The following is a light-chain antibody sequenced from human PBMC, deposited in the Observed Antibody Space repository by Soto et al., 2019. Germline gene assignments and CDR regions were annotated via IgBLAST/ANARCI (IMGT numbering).Light chain of an antibody. CDR2: DV. V-gene: IGLV2-14*01. Sequence: QSALTQPASVSGWPGQSITIYCTGTSSDVGGSIYVSWYQLSPGKAPKLLIYDVDRPSGVSNHFSGSNSGNTASLSNSGLQAADEADYYCNSYTSSGTLVFGGGTKLTVL. CDR3: NSYTSSGTLV. J-gene: IGLJ3*02. CDR1: SSDVGGSIY.